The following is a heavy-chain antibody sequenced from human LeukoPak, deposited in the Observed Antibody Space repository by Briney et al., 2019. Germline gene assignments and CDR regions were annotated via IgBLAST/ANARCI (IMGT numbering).Heavy chain of an antibody. D-gene: IGHD2-15*01. J-gene: IGHJ4*02. CDR3: ARYGGSYYFDN. Sequence: GGSLRLSCATSGFTFSNYWMSWVRQAPGKALEWVANIKQDGSERYYVDSVKGRFTISRDNAKNSLYLQMNSLRAEDTAVYYCARYGGSYYFDNWGQGTLVIVSS. CDR2: IKQDGSER. V-gene: IGHV3-7*01. CDR1: GFTFSNYW.